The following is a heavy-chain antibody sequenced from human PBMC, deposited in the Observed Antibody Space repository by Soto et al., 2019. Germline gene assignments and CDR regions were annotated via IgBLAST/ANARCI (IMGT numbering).Heavy chain of an antibody. V-gene: IGHV3-23*01. CDR3: AKAPDRSSYYFDY. Sequence: GESLKISCAASGFTFSSYAMSWVRQAPGKGLEWVSAISGSGGSTYYADSVKGRFTISRDNSKNTLYLQMNSLRAEDTAVYYCAKAPDRSSYYFDYWGQGTLVTVSS. CDR2: ISGSGGST. CDR1: GFTFSSYA. J-gene: IGHJ4*02. D-gene: IGHD6-6*01.